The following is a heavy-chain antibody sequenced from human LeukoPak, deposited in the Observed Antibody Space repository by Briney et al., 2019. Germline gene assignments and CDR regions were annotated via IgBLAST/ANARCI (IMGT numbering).Heavy chain of an antibody. CDR3: ARGGSLFLGATMKNFDY. Sequence: PSETLSPTCAVYGGSFSGYYWSWIRQPPGKGLEWIGEINHSGSTNYNPSLKSRVTISVDTSKNQFSLKLSSVTAADTAVYYCARGGSLFLGATMKNFDYWGQGTLVTVSS. CDR2: INHSGST. J-gene: IGHJ4*02. D-gene: IGHD3-22*01. CDR1: GGSFSGYY. V-gene: IGHV4-34*01.